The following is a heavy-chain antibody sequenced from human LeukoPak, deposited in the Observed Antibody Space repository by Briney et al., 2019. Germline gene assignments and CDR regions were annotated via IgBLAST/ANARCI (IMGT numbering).Heavy chain of an antibody. J-gene: IGHJ4*02. D-gene: IGHD3-10*01. CDR1: GGTFSSYA. Sequence: SVKVSCKASGGTFSSYAISWVRQAPGQGLEWMGGIIPIFGTANYAQKFQGRVTITADESTSTAYMELSSLRPEDTAVYYCVKGGVTIIRGVIFDYWGQGTLVTVSS. CDR2: IIPIFGTA. CDR3: VKGGVTIIRGVIFDY. V-gene: IGHV1-69*01.